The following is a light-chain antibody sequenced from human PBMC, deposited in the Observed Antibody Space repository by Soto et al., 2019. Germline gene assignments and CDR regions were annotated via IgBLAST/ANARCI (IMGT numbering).Light chain of an antibody. CDR1: QTIGRY. J-gene: IGKJ2*01. CDR3: QQNYSSPLYT. Sequence: DIQMTQSPSSLSASVGDRVTITCRASQTIGRYLDWYQQKPGKAPNLLIYTASSLQTGVPSRFSGSGSGTDFVLTINSLQPEDFAAYYCQQNYSSPLYTFGQGTRLEIK. V-gene: IGKV1-39*01. CDR2: TAS.